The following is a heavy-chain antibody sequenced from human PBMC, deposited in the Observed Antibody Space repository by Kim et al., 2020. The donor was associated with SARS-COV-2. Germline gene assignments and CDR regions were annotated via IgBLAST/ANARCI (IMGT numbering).Heavy chain of an antibody. CDR2: ISGSGGST. J-gene: IGHJ4*02. Sequence: GGSLRLSCAASGFTFSSYAMSWVRQAPGKGLEWVSAISGSGGSTYYADSVKGRFTISRDNSKNTMYLQMKSLRAEDTAVYYCAKDLRYSSSTLDYWGQGTLVTVSS. CDR3: AKDLRYSSSTLDY. V-gene: IGHV3-23*01. CDR1: GFTFSSYA. D-gene: IGHD6-6*01.